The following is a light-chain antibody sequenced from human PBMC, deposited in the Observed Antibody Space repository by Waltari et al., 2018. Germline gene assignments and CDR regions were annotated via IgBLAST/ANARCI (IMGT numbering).Light chain of an antibody. V-gene: IGKV3-20*01. CDR1: QSISKY. Sequence: EIVLTQSPGTLSLSSGERAPLPCRTSQSISKYLAWYQQKPGQAPSLLNYQASSRATVIPDRFSGSGSGTDFSLTISRLEPEDFAVYYCQHYVSLPVTFGQGTKVEIK. J-gene: IGKJ1*01. CDR2: QAS. CDR3: QHYVSLPVT.